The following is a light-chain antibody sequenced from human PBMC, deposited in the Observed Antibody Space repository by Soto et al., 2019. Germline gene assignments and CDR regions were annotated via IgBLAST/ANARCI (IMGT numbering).Light chain of an antibody. CDR3: QQSYSTLWT. Sequence: DIQITHSPSTRSSSVGDLFTITCRASQSIRRSLNWYRQKPGKAPKLLIYAASTLQSGVPSRFSGSGSGTDFTLTISSLQPEDFATYYCQQSYSTLWTFGQGTKVDI. V-gene: IGKV1-39*01. J-gene: IGKJ1*01. CDR1: QSIRRS. CDR2: AAS.